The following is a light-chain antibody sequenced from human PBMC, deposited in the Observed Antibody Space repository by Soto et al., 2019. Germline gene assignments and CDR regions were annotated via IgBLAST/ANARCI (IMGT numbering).Light chain of an antibody. CDR2: SNN. J-gene: IGLJ1*01. CDR1: SSNIGSNT. Sequence: QSVLTQPPSASGTPGQRVIISCSGSSSNIGSNTVNWYQQLPGTAPKLLIYSNNQRPSGVPDRFSGSKSGTSASLAISGLQSEDEADYYCAAWDDSLNGSYVFGTGTKLTVL. V-gene: IGLV1-44*01. CDR3: AAWDDSLNGSYV.